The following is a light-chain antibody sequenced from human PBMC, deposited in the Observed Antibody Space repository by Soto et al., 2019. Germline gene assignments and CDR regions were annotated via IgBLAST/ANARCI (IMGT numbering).Light chain of an antibody. V-gene: IGLV2-14*01. Sequence: QSVLTQPASVSGSPGQSITISCTGTSRDVGGYNYVSWYQQHPGKAPKLMIYEVSNRPSGISNRFSGSKSGNTASLTISGLQAVDEADYYCTSYTSISLYVFGTGTKLTVL. J-gene: IGLJ1*01. CDR1: SRDVGGYNY. CDR2: EVS. CDR3: TSYTSISLYV.